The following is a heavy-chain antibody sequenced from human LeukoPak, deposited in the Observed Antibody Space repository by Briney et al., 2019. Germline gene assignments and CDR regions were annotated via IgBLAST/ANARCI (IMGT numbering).Heavy chain of an antibody. J-gene: IGHJ4*02. CDR2: ISGSGGST. CDR3: ATNFHYDFWSAARY. D-gene: IGHD3-3*01. Sequence: GGSLRLSCAASGFTFSSYAMSWVRQAPGKGLEWVSAISGSGGSTYYADSVKGRFTISRDNSKNTLYLQMNSLRAEDTAVYYCATNFHYDFWSAARYWGQGTLVTVSS. V-gene: IGHV3-23*01. CDR1: GFTFSSYA.